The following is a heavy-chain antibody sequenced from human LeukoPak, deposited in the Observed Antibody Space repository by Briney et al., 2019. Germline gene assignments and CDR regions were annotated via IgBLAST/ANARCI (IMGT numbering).Heavy chain of an antibody. Sequence: GGSLRLSCAASGFTFSSYAMHWVRQAPGKGLEWVAVISYDGSNKYYADSVKGRFTISRDNSKNTLYLQVNSLRAEDTAVYYCARDRPYYCDSSGYYLAGAFDIWGQGTMVTVSS. D-gene: IGHD3-22*01. CDR2: ISYDGSNK. CDR1: GFTFSSYA. CDR3: ARDRPYYCDSSGYYLAGAFDI. V-gene: IGHV3-30-3*01. J-gene: IGHJ3*02.